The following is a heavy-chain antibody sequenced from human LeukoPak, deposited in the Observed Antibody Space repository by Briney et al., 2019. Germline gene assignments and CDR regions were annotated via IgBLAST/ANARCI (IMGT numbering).Heavy chain of an antibody. D-gene: IGHD2-15*01. V-gene: IGHV4-59*04. Sequence: TSETLSLTCTVSGGSINSYYWSWIRQPPGKGLEWIGSIYYSGSTFNNPSLKSRVTISVDTSKNQFSLKLSSVTAADTAVYYCASRLLGYCSGASCYSLDYFDYWGQGTLVTVSS. J-gene: IGHJ4*02. CDR1: GGSINSYY. CDR2: IYYSGST. CDR3: ASRLLGYCSGASCYSLDYFDY.